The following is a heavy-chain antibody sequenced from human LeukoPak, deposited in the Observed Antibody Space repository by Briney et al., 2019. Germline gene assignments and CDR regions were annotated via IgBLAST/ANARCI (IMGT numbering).Heavy chain of an antibody. V-gene: IGHV3-7*01. CDR2: IKKDGEEK. CDR3: ARDPYYDGPSFGAFDI. J-gene: IGHJ3*02. CDR1: GFTISGSV. Sequence: GGSLSLSCAASGFTISGSVMSWVRQAPGMGLEWVANIKKDGEEKIYVDSVKGRFTISRDNAMNSLYLQMNTLRAEDTAVYYCARDPYYDGPSFGAFDIWGQGTIVTVSS. D-gene: IGHD3-22*01.